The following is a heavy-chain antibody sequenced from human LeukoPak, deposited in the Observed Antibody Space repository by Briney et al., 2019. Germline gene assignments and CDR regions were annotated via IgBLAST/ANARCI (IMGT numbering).Heavy chain of an antibody. V-gene: IGHV4-39*01. CDR1: GGSISSSSYY. J-gene: IGHJ4*02. CDR2: IYYSGST. Sequence: SGTLSLTCAVSGGSISSSSYYWGWIRQPPGKGLEWIGSIYYSGSTYYNPSLKSRVTISVDTSKNQFSLKLSSVTAADTAVYYCASYRGVTTLDYWGQGTLVTVSS. D-gene: IGHD4-17*01. CDR3: ASYRGVTTLDY.